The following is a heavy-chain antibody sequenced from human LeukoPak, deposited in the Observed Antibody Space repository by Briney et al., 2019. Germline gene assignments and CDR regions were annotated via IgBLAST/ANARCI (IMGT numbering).Heavy chain of an antibody. D-gene: IGHD2/OR15-2a*01. CDR1: GFTFSTYG. Sequence: GGSLRLSCAASGFTFSTYGMHWVRQAPGKGLEWVAFIRNDGSDKYYADSVKGRFTISRDNSKSTLHLQMNSLRAEDTAVYYCAKDNSVYAFDIWGQGTMVTVSS. CDR2: IRNDGSDK. V-gene: IGHV3-30*02. J-gene: IGHJ3*02. CDR3: AKDNSVYAFDI.